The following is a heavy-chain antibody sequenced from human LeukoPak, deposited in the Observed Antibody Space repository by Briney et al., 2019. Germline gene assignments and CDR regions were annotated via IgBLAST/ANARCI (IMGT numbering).Heavy chain of an antibody. J-gene: IGHJ4*02. CDR3: ARDWLLRYSEGGFDY. CDR1: GGSISSGYYY. Sequence: SSQTLSLTCTVSGGSISSGYYYWSWIRQPAGKGLEYIGRIYTSGSTNYNPSLKSRVTISVDTSKNQFSLKLSSVTAADTAVYYCARDWLLRYSEGGFDYWGQGTLVTVSS. V-gene: IGHV4-61*02. D-gene: IGHD3-9*01. CDR2: IYTSGST.